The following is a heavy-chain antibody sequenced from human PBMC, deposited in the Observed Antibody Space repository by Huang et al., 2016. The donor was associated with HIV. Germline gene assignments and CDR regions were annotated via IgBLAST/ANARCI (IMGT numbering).Heavy chain of an antibody. J-gene: IGHJ6*02. Sequence: EVQLVESGGGLVKPGGSLRLSCAASGFTFSNAWMSWVRQAPGKGLEWVGRIKSKTDGGTTDYDAPVKGRFTISRDDSKKTLYLKMNSLKSEDTAVYYCSSGSTSSPDYYYYYGMEVCGQGTTVTVSS. CDR2: IKSKTDGGTT. V-gene: IGHV3-15*01. CDR1: GFTFSNAW. D-gene: IGHD2-2*01. CDR3: SSGSTSSPDYYYYYGMEV.